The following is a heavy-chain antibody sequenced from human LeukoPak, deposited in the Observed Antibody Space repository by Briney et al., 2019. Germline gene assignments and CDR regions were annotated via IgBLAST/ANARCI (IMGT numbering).Heavy chain of an antibody. CDR2: IGRGGTDT. CDR3: VKHSGGVYGDSDC. CDR1: GFTFSSHA. Sequence: PGGSLRLSCVASGFTFSSHAASWFRQAPGKGLEWVSTIGRGGTDTYYAASVRGRFTISKDSSKNTLQMNSLSAEDTAIYYCVKHSGGVYGDSDCWGQGVLVTVSS. J-gene: IGHJ4*02. V-gene: IGHV3-23*01. D-gene: IGHD3-3*01.